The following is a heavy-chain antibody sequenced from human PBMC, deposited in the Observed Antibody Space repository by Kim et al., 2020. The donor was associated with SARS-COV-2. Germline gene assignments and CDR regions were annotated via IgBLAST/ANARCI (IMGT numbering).Heavy chain of an antibody. D-gene: IGHD6-13*01. CDR3: ARHDLVAIPAPNEQQLADYYYYGMDV. CDR2: IYYSGST. V-gene: IGHV4-39*01. J-gene: IGHJ6*02. CDR1: GGSISSSSYY. Sequence: SETLSLTCTVSGGSISSSSYYWGWIRQPPGKGLEWIGSIYYSGSTYYNPSLKSRVTISVDTSKNQFSLKLSSVTAADTAVYYCARHDLVAIPAPNEQQLADYYYYGMDVWGQGTTVTVSS.